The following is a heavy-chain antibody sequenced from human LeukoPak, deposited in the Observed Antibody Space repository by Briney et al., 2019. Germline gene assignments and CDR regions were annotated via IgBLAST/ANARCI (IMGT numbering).Heavy chain of an antibody. D-gene: IGHD3-9*01. CDR3: ARDPYENILTGYS. CDR1: GYTFTGYY. V-gene: IGHV1-2*02. Sequence: ASVKVSCKASGYTFTGYYMHWVRQAPGQGLEWMGWINPNSGGTNYAQKFQGRDTMTRDTSISTAYMELSRLRSDDTAVYYCARDPYENILTGYSWGQGTLVTVSS. CDR2: INPNSGGT. J-gene: IGHJ4*02.